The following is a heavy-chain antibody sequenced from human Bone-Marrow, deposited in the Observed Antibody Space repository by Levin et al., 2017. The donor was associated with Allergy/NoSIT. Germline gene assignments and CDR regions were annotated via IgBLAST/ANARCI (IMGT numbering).Heavy chain of an antibody. CDR3: ARATTGTFSGALDI. CDR2: IYSGGST. V-gene: IGHV3-66*02. D-gene: IGHD1-1*01. Sequence: QPGGSLRLSCAGSELIVSSNYMSWVRQAPGKGLEWVSVIYSGGSTYYADSVKGRFTISRDNSKSTVYLQVNSLRAEDTAVYYCARATTGTFSGALDIWGQGTMVTVSS. CDR1: ELIVSSNY. J-gene: IGHJ3*02.